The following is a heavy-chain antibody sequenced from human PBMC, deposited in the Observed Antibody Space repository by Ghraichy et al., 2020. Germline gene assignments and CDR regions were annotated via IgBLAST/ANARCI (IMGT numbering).Heavy chain of an antibody. CDR1: GGSVSSGSYY. J-gene: IGHJ4*02. CDR3: ARGTAAAGSPLFDY. Sequence: SETLSLTCTVSGGSVSSGSYYWSWIRQPPGKGLEWIGYIYYSGSTNYNPSLKSRVTISVDTSKNQFSLKLSSVTAADTAVYYCARGTAAAGSPLFDYWGQGTLVTVSS. CDR2: IYYSGST. V-gene: IGHV4-61*01. D-gene: IGHD6-13*01.